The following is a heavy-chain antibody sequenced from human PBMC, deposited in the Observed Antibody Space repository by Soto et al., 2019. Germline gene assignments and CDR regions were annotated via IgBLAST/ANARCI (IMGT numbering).Heavy chain of an antibody. D-gene: IGHD6-19*01. J-gene: IGHJ6*02. CDR1: GFTFSSYA. Sequence: GSLRLSCAASGFTFSSYAMHWVRQAPGKGLEWVAVISYDGSNKYYADSVKGRFTISRDNSKNTLYLQMNSLRAEDTAVYYCASEKGAVAGFLGYYYYGMDVWGQGTTVTVSS. CDR2: ISYDGSNK. V-gene: IGHV3-30-3*01. CDR3: ASEKGAVAGFLGYYYYGMDV.